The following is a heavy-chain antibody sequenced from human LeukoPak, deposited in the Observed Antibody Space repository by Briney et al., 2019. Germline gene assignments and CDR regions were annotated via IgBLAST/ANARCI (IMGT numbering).Heavy chain of an antibody. V-gene: IGHV3-23*01. CDR3: AKVSSSTSSSSPY. CDR1: GFTFSSYA. CDR2: ISGSGGST. Sequence: GGSLRLFCAASGFTFSSYAMSWVRQAPGKGLEWVSAISGSGGSTYYADSVEGRFTISRDNSKNTLYLQMNSLRAEDTAVYYCAKVSSSTSSSSPYWGQGTLVTVSS. J-gene: IGHJ4*02. D-gene: IGHD2-2*01.